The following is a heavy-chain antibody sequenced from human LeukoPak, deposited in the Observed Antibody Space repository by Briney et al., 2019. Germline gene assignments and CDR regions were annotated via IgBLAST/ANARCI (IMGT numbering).Heavy chain of an antibody. CDR3: ARPRTAEYYFDY. V-gene: IGHV3-48*04. Sequence: GGSLRLSCVASGFTFSSWSMNWVRQAPGKGLEWLSYISGTSSTIYYADSVKGRFTISRDNAKNSLYLQMSSLRAEDTAVYYCARPRTAEYYFDYWGQGMLVTVSS. CDR1: GFTFSSWS. CDR2: ISGTSSTI. J-gene: IGHJ4*02.